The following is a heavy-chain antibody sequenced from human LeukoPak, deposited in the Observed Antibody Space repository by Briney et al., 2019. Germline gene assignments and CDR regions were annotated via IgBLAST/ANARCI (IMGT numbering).Heavy chain of an antibody. CDR1: GFTFSSYS. V-gene: IGHV3-48*01. D-gene: IGHD3-3*01. J-gene: IGHJ3*02. CDR2: ISSSSSTI. Sequence: GGSLRLSWAASGFTFSSYSLNWVRQAPGEGLEWVSYISSSSSTIYYADSVKGRFTISRDNAKNSLYLQMNSLRAEDTAVYYCARDGPRSSITIFGVVNDAFDIWGQGTMVTVSS. CDR3: ARDGPRSSITIFGVVNDAFDI.